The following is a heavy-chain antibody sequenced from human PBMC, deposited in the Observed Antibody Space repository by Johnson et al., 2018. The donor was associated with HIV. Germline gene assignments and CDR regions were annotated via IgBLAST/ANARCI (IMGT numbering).Heavy chain of an antibody. CDR1: GFTFSSYA. D-gene: IGHD2-15*01. J-gene: IGHJ3*02. V-gene: IGHV3-23*01. CDR2: ISGSGGST. Sequence: VQLLESGGDLVQPGGSLRLSCAASGFTFSSYAMSWVRQAPGKGLEWVSAISGSGGSTYYADSVKGRFTISRDNSKNTLYLQMNSLRAGDTAVYYSAKGGCRWGSGPGCAFDIWGQGTMVTVSS. CDR3: AKGGCRWGSGPGCAFDI.